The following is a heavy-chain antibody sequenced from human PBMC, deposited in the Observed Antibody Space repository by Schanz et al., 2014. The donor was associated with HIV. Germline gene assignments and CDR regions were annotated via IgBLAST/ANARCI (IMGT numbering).Heavy chain of an antibody. CDR3: AREPNYSGFDS. CDR1: GYTFTGYY. J-gene: IGHJ5*01. Sequence: QVPLVQSGAEVKKPGASVKVSCKASGYTFTGYYLHLARQAPGPGLEWMGWINPNSGGADSAQKFQGRVTMTRDTSISTAYLELSRLRSDDTAVYYCAREPNYSGFDSWGHGTLVTVSP. D-gene: IGHD5-12*01. V-gene: IGHV1-2*02. CDR2: INPNSGGA.